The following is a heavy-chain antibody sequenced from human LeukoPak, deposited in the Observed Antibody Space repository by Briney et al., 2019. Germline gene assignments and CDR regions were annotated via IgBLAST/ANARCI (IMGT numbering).Heavy chain of an antibody. D-gene: IGHD2-21*01. CDR3: ARGVVIAPQTFDY. Sequence: MSSETLSLTCSVSVGSFSGSYYWVWIRQPPGKGLEWIGSLYSGGRIYYNPSLMSRVTTSVDTSKNLFSLKLTSVTAADTAVYYCARGVVIAPQTFDYWGQGTLVTVSS. CDR2: LYSGGRI. CDR1: VGSFSGSYY. V-gene: IGHV4-39*07. J-gene: IGHJ4*02.